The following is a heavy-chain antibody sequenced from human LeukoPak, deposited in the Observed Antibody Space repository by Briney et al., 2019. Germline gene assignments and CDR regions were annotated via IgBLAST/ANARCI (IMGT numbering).Heavy chain of an antibody. CDR1: GFTFSNSW. Sequence: GGSLRLSCAASGFTFSNSWMTWIRQAPGKGLEWVSVIYTGGSTHYPDSVMGRFTISRDDSKNTVSLQMNSLRAEDTAVYYCARNLGTLATGGVALDIWGQGTMVTVAS. CDR2: IYTGGST. V-gene: IGHV3-66*01. J-gene: IGHJ3*02. D-gene: IGHD1-14*01. CDR3: ARNLGTLATGGVALDI.